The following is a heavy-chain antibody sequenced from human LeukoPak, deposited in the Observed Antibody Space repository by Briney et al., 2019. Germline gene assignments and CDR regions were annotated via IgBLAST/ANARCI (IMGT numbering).Heavy chain of an antibody. V-gene: IGHV3-21*01. Sequence: GGSLRLSCAASGFTFSSYSMNWVRQAPGKGLEWVSFISSSSTYIYYADSVKGRFTISRDNAKNSLYLQMNSLRAEDTAVYYCARDLSFSSGWDYWGQGTLVTVSS. J-gene: IGHJ4*02. CDR1: GFTFSSYS. CDR2: ISSSSTYI. CDR3: ARDLSFSSGWDY. D-gene: IGHD6-19*01.